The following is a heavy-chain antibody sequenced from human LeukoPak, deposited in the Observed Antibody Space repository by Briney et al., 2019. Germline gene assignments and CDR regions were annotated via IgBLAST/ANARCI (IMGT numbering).Heavy chain of an antibody. CDR3: AGHSAVAGTGKLFDY. CDR1: GYSFTSYW. J-gene: IGHJ4*02. Sequence: GESLKISCKGSGYSFTSYWIGWVRQMPGKGLEWMGIIYPGDSDTRYSPSFQGQVTISADKSISTAYLQWSSLKASDTAMYYCAGHSAVAGTGKLFDYWGQGTLVTVSS. V-gene: IGHV5-51*01. D-gene: IGHD6-19*01. CDR2: IYPGDSDT.